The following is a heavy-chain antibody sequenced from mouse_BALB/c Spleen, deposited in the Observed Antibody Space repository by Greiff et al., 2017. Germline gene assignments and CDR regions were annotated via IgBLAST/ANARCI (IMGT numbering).Heavy chain of an antibody. J-gene: IGHJ3*01. CDR2: ISSGGSYT. CDR3: ARDGSSYPFAY. V-gene: IGHV5-9-4*01. D-gene: IGHD1-1*01. Sequence: EVMLVESGGGLVKPGGSLKLSCAASGFTFSSYAMSWVRQSPEKRLEWVAEISSGGSYTYYPDTVTGRFTISRDNAKNTLYLEMSSLRSEDTAMYYCARDGSSYPFAYWGQGTLVTVSA. CDR1: GFTFSSYA.